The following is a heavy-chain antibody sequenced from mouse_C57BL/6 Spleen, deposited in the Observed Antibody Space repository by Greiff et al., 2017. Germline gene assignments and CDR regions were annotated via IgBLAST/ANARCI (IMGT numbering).Heavy chain of an antibody. D-gene: IGHD4-1*01. Sequence: EVQLQQSGPELVKPGASVKISCKASGYTFTDYYMNWVKQSHGKSLEWIGDINPNNGGTSYNQKFKGKATLTVDKSSSTAYMELRSLTSEDSAVYYCASSNWDEWYFDVCGTGTTVTVSS. CDR1: GYTFTDYY. CDR2: INPNNGGT. J-gene: IGHJ1*03. V-gene: IGHV1-26*01. CDR3: ASSNWDEWYFDV.